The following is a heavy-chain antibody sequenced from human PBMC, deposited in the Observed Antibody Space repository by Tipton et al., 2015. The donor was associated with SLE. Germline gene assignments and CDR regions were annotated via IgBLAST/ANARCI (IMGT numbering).Heavy chain of an antibody. CDR1: GFTVSSNY. CDR2: IYSGGST. CDR3: ARAASRECYYYMDV. V-gene: IGHV3-53*05. J-gene: IGHJ6*03. Sequence: SLRLSCAASGFTVSSNYMSWVRQAPGKGLEWVSVIYSGGSTYYADSVKGRFTISRDNSKNTLYLQMNSLRAEDTAVYYCARAASRECYYYMDVWGKGTTVTVSS.